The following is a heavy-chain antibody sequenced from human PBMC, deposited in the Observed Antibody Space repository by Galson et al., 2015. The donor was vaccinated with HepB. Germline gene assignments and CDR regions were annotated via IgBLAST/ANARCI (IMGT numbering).Heavy chain of an antibody. Sequence: RLSCSASGFTFRSYGMHWVRQAPGKGLEWVGITSFDGSNKYYADSVKGRFTISRDDSKNSLYLQMNSLRAEDTAVYYCAKALWNYYESSYHGMDVWGQETTVTVSS. CDR2: TSFDGSNK. J-gene: IGHJ6*02. CDR1: GFTFRSYG. D-gene: IGHD1-7*01. CDR3: AKALWNYYESSYHGMDV. V-gene: IGHV3-30*18.